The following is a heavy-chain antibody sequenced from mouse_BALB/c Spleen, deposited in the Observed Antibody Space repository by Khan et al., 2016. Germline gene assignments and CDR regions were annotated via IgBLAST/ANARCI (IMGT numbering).Heavy chain of an antibody. CDR2: IFPGAGST. J-gene: IGHJ3*01. V-gene: IGHV1-85*01. Sequence: QVQLKQSGAELVKPGASVKLSCKASGYTFTSYDINWVRQRPAQGLEWIGWIFPGAGSTKYNEKFKGKATLTTDKSSSTAYMQLSRLTSEDSAVYFVARSVATKAWFAYWGQGTLVTVSA. CDR3: ARSVATKAWFAY. CDR1: GYTFTSYD. D-gene: IGHD1-1*02.